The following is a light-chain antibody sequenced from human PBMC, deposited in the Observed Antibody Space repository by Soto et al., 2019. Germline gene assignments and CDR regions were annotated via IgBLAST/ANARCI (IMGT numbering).Light chain of an antibody. V-gene: IGLV1-51*02. CDR2: ENN. CDR3: GTWDSSLSFWV. Sequence: QSVLTQPPSVSAAPGQKVTISCSGSSSNIGNNYVSWYQQLPGTAPKLLIYENNKRPSGIPDRFSGSKSGTSATLGITGLQTGDEADYYCGTWDSSLSFWVFVGGTKLTVL. CDR1: SSNIGNNY. J-gene: IGLJ3*02.